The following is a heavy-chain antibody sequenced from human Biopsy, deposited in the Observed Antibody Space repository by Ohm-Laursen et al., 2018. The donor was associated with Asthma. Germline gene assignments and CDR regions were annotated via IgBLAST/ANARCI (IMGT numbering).Heavy chain of an antibody. CDR2: ISKDAGTQ. V-gene: IGHV3-30*01. Sequence: SLRLSCAASGFSFSNFAIHWVRQAPGKGLEWVGVISKDAGTQDYADSVKGRFTMARDNSKNTLDLQMNSLREEDTAVYYCVRDGTDDAFDIWGQGTVVSVPS. CDR3: VRDGTDDAFDI. CDR1: GFSFSNFA. J-gene: IGHJ3*02. D-gene: IGHD1-1*01.